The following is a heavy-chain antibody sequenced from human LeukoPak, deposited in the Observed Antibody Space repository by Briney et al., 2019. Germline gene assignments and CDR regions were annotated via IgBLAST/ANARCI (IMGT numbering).Heavy chain of an antibody. J-gene: IGHJ4*02. D-gene: IGHD1-7*01. CDR3: AGDKDETGTTFLDY. CDR1: GFIFSSYA. V-gene: IGHV3-30-3*01. CDR2: ISYDGSNK. Sequence: RPGGSLRLSCAASGFIFSSYAMHWVRQAPGKGLEWVAIISYDGSNKYYADSVKGRFTISRDNSKNTLYLQMNSLRAEDTAVYYCAGDKDETGTTFLDYWGQGTLVTVSS.